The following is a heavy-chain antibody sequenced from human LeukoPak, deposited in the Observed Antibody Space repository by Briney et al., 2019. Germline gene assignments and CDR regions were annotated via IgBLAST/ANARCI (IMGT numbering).Heavy chain of an antibody. J-gene: IGHJ4*02. D-gene: IGHD3-3*01. V-gene: IGHV3-64*01. CDR1: GFIFSRYG. CDR2: ISNSGGST. CDR3: ARAPDDYDFWSGPFDY. Sequence: GGSLRLSCVASGFIFSRYGMHWVRQAPGKGLEYVSAISNSGGSTYYANSVKGRFTISRDNSKNTLYLQMGSLRGEDMAVYYCARAPDDYDFWSGPFDYWGRGTLVTVSS.